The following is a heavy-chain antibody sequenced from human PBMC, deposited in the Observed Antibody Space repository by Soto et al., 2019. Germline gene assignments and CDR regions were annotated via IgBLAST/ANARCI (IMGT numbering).Heavy chain of an antibody. CDR2: ISAYNGNT. CDR1: GYTFISYG. V-gene: IGHV1-18*01. CDR3: ARGSAAAGPFAY. D-gene: IGHD6-13*01. Sequence: QVQLVQSGAEVKKPGASVKVSCKASGYTFISYGISWVRQAPGQGLEWMGWISAYNGNTNYAQKLRGRVPMTTGTSTSTAYMALRSLRSDATAVYSCARGSAAAGPFAYWGQATLVTVSS. J-gene: IGHJ4*02.